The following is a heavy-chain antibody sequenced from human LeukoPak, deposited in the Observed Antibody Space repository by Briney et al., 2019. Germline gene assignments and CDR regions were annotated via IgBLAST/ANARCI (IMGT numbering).Heavy chain of an antibody. V-gene: IGHV3-48*04. CDR1: GFNFNNYN. Sequence: PGGSLRLSCAASGFNFNNYNMNWVRQAPGKGLEWVSYITLSSSSIYYADSVKGRFTISRDNAKNSLYLQMNSLRAEDTAVYYCARDQLGYCSSTSCYDYYYYYMGVWGKGTTVTVSS. D-gene: IGHD2-2*01. CDR2: ITLSSSSI. CDR3: ARDQLGYCSSTSCYDYYYYYMGV. J-gene: IGHJ6*03.